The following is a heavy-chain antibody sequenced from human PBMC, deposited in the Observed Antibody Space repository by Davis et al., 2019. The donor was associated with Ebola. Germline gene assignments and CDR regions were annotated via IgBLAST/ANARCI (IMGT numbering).Heavy chain of an antibody. CDR2: ISSSSSYI. CDR1: GFTFSSYS. J-gene: IGHJ3*02. CDR3: AREMATTNDAFDI. Sequence: PGGSLRLSCAASGFTFSSYSMNWVRQAPGKGLEWVSSISSSSSYIYYADSVKGRFTISRDNSKNTLYLQMNSLRVEDTAVYYCAREMATTNDAFDIWGQGTMVSVSS. V-gene: IGHV3-21*01. D-gene: IGHD5-24*01.